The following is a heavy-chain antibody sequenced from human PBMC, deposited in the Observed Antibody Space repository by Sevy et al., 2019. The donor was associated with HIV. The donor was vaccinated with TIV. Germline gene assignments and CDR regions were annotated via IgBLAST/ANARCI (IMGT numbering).Heavy chain of an antibody. CDR2: IRSKANSYAT. V-gene: IGHV3-73*01. CDR1: GFTFSGSG. D-gene: IGHD4-17*01. J-gene: IGHJ3*02. CDR3: TRTTVTNDAFDI. Sequence: GGSLRLSCAASGFTFSGSGMHWVRQASGKGLEWVGRIRSKANSYATAYAASVKGRFTISRDDSKNTAYLQMNSLKTEDTAVYYCTRTTVTNDAFDIWGQGTMVTVSS.